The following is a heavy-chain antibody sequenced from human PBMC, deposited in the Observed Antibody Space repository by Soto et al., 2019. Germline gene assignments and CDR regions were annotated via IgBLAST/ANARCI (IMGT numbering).Heavy chain of an antibody. CDR3: AREGNLGRWLQPLDF. Sequence: XXTLSLRYTVSGDSISAYSWGWVPQPPGKGLEWIGNIHYNGNTKYNPSLKSRVSMSVDTSKNQFSLRLISVTAEDTAKYFCAREGNLGRWLQPLDFWGQGTLVTVSS. V-gene: IGHV4-59*01. CDR2: IHYNGNT. D-gene: IGHD5-12*01. CDR1: GDSISAYS. J-gene: IGHJ4*02.